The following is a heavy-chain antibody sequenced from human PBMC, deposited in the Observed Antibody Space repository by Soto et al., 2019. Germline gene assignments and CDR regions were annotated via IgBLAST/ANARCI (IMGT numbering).Heavy chain of an antibody. V-gene: IGHV3-33*01. CDR2: IWYDGSTQ. Sequence: QVQLVESGGDLVQPGRSLRLSCAASGFTFSNFGMHWVRQAPGKGLEWVAFIWYDGSTQHYADSVKGRFTISRDNSKNTLYLQMNSLRAEDTAVYYWATYREGHWGQGTLVTVSS. J-gene: IGHJ4*02. CDR3: ATYREGH. CDR1: GFTFSNFG. D-gene: IGHD1-26*01.